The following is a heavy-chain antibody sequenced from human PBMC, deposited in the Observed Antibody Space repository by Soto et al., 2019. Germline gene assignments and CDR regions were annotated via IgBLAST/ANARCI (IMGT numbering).Heavy chain of an antibody. CDR1: GFSFTNYW. CDR3: ARLRGDILTGYYYYFDY. V-gene: IGHV5-51*01. J-gene: IGHJ4*02. Sequence: PGESLKISCKGSGFSFTNYWIGSVRQMPGKGLEWMGIIYPGDSDTRYSPSFQGQVTISADKSITTAYLQWNSLKASDTAMYYCARLRGDILTGYYYYFDYWGQGTLVTVSS. CDR2: IYPGDSDT. D-gene: IGHD3-9*01.